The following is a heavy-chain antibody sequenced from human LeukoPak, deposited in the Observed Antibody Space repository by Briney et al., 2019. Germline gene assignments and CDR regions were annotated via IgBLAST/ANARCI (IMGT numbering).Heavy chain of an antibody. CDR3: SRENGAFSPFGY. D-gene: IGHD2-8*01. J-gene: IGHJ4*02. CDR2: ISLTGLT. CDR1: GGSISNTNW. V-gene: IGHV4-4*02. Sequence: SETLSLTCGVSGGSISNTNWWSWVRQPPGRGLEWIGEISLTGLTNYNPSLESRVTVSLDKSKNQLSLILTSVTAADTAVYYCSRENGAFSPFGYWGQGTLVTVLS.